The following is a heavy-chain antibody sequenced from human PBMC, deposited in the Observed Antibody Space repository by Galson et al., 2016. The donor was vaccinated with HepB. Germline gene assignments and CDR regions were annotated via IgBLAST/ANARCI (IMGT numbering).Heavy chain of an antibody. J-gene: IGHJ6*02. CDR2: IRSKPNSYAT. CDR1: GFTFSGSA. D-gene: IGHD4-11*01. Sequence: SLRLSCAASGFTFSGSAMYWVRQASGKGLEGVGRIRSKPNSYATAYGASVNGRFTISRDDSKNTAYLQMNSLKTEDTAVYYCASTIVTALYHYYYGIDVWGQGTTVTVSS. CDR3: ASTIVTALYHYYYGIDV. V-gene: IGHV3-73*01.